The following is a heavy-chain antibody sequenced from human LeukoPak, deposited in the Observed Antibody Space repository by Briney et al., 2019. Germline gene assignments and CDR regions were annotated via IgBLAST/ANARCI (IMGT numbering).Heavy chain of an antibody. J-gene: IGHJ4*02. V-gene: IGHV3-20*01. D-gene: IGHD2-2*01. CDR3: ARLHCSSTSCGGDY. CDR2: INWNGGST. CDR1: GFTFDDYG. Sequence: GGSLRLSCAASGFTFDDYGMSWVRQAPGKGLEWVSGINWNGGSTCYADSVKGRFTISRDNAKNSLYLQMNSLRAEDTALYHCARLHCSSTSCGGDYWSQGTLVTVSS.